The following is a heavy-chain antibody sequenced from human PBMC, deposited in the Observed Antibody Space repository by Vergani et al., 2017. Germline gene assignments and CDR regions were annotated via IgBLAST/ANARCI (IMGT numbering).Heavy chain of an antibody. CDR3: TKDRGPYNWNYGY. Sequence: EVQLLESGGGLVQPGGSLRLSCAASGFTFSSYAMSWVRQAPGKGREWVSVIGGSGGRTYYADSVKGRFTIAEDNSKTTLYLQMSSLRAEDTAGYYCTKDRGPYNWNYGYWGQGTLVTVSS. D-gene: IGHD1-7*01. J-gene: IGHJ4*02. V-gene: IGHV3-23*01. CDR1: GFTFSSYA. CDR2: IGGSGGRT.